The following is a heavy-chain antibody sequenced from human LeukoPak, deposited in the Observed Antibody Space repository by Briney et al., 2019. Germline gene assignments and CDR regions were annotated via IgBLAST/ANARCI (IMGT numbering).Heavy chain of an antibody. CDR1: GDSLRKSTFY. CDR2: IYYSGGA. V-gene: IGHV4-39*07. D-gene: IGHD2-21*02. CDR3: ARTHCDGDCFSAIRY. J-gene: IGHJ4*02. Sequence: SETLSLTCTVSGDSLRKSTFYWVWIRQPPGKGLEWIGSIYYSGGADYNPSLQSRVTISVDTSKNEFSLKGRSVTAADTAVYFCARTHCDGDCFSAIRYWGQGTPVTVSS.